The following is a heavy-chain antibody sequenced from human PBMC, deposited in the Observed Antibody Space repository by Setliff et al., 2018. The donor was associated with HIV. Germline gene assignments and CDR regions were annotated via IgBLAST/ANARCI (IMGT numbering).Heavy chain of an antibody. CDR1: GASSSSHY. Sequence: SETLSLTCTVSGASSSSHYWSWIRQPPGKGLEWIGSVYNSGITFKNPSLKSRVSISVDRSGNQFSLRLTSVTAADTAVYYCATCRHRPSNWFDPWGQGTVVTVSS. CDR2: VYNSGIT. V-gene: IGHV4-59*11. CDR3: ATCRHRPSNWFDP. J-gene: IGHJ5*02.